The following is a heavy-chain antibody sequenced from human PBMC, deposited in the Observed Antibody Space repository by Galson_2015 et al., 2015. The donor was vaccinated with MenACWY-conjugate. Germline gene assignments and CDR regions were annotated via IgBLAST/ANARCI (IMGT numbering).Heavy chain of an antibody. CDR2: IYHGGTI. D-gene: IGHD2-21*02. CDR1: GYSISSGYC. Sequence: SEPLSLTCPVSGYSISSGYCWGWIRQSPGKGLEWIGSIYHGGTIYYNSSFRSRVTISVDTSKNKLSLKLSSLTAADSAVYYCAREVVVTIIQEFDYWGQGTLVTVSS. V-gene: IGHV4-38-2*02. J-gene: IGHJ4*02. CDR3: AREVVVTIIQEFDY.